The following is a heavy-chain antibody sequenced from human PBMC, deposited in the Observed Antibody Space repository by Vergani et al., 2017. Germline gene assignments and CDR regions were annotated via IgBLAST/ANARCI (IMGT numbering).Heavy chain of an antibody. CDR2: IYYSGST. Sequence: QVQLQESGPGLVKPSETLSLTCTVSGGSISSYYWSWTRQPPGKGLEWIGYIYYSGSTNYNPSLKSRVTISVDTSKNQFSLKLSSVTAADTAVYYCARDADYVWGSYRYSWFDPWGQGTLVTVSS. CDR3: ARDADYVWGSYRYSWFDP. V-gene: IGHV4-59*01. J-gene: IGHJ5*02. CDR1: GGSISSYY. D-gene: IGHD3-16*02.